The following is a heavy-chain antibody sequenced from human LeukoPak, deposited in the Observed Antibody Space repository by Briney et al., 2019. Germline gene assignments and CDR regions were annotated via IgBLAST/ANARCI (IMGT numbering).Heavy chain of an antibody. D-gene: IGHD3-10*01. CDR1: GGSISSYY. V-gene: IGHV4-59*01. CDR3: ARALYYYGSEYFDY. J-gene: IGHJ4*02. Sequence: PSETLSLTCTVSGGSISSYYWSWIRQPPGKGLEWIGYIYYSGSTNYNPSLKSRVTISVDTSKNQFSLKLSSVTAADTAVYYCARALYYYGSEYFDYWGQGTLVTVSS. CDR2: IYYSGST.